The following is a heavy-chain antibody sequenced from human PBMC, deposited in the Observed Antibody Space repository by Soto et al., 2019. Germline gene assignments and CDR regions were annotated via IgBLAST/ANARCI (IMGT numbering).Heavy chain of an antibody. J-gene: IGHJ4*02. CDR2: ISGSGDTP. Sequence: QPGGSLRLSCAASGFTFSNYAISWVRPAPGKGLEWVSIISGSGDTPYYADSVKGRFTISRDNSRNTLYLQMNSLRAGDSAKYYCAKEGTSGLYYFDYWGPGTLVTVSS. CDR3: AKEGTSGLYYFDY. CDR1: GFTFSNYA. V-gene: IGHV3-23*01. D-gene: IGHD6-19*01.